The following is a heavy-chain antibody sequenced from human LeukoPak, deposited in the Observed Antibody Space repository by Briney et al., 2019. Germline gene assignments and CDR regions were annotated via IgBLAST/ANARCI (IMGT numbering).Heavy chain of an antibody. CDR2: IYPSGST. J-gene: IGHJ4*02. Sequence: KTSETLSLTCTVSGGSISSSSYYWGWIRQPPGKGLEWIGRIYPSGSTNYSPSLKSRLTMSVDTSNNQFSLNLTSVTAADTAIYFCARDRYGGIIDSWGQGTLVSVSS. D-gene: IGHD1-1*01. CDR1: GGSISSSSYY. V-gene: IGHV4-39*07. CDR3: ARDRYGGIIDS.